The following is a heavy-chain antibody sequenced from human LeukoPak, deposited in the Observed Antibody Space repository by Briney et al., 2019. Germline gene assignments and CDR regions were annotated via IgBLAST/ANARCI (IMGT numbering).Heavy chain of an antibody. J-gene: IGHJ4*02. Sequence: GGSLRLSCAASGFTVSSNYMSWVRQAPGKGLEWVSVIYSGGSTYYAASVEGRFTISRDNVKNTLYLQMDSLRAEDTAVYYCATSLGPLTEYWGQGTLVTVSS. V-gene: IGHV3-53*01. CDR1: GFTVSSNY. D-gene: IGHD7-27*01. CDR3: ATSLGPLTEY. CDR2: IYSGGST.